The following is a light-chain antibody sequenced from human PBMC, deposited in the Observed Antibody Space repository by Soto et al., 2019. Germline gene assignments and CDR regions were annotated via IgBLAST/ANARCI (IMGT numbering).Light chain of an antibody. V-gene: IGLV2-11*01. CDR2: DVT. CDR1: SSDVDDYNF. Sequence: QSVLTQPRSVSGSPGQSVTISCTGTSSDVDDYNFVSWYQQHPDKAPKLIIYDVTKRPPGVPDRFSGSKSGNTASLTISGLQTEDEAHYYCCSYAGCYFFEVIFGGGTKVTVL. CDR3: CSYAGCYFFEVI. J-gene: IGLJ2*01.